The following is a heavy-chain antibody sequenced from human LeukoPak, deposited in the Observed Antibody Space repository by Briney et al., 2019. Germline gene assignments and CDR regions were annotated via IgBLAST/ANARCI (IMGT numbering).Heavy chain of an antibody. CDR3: ASDPFDSSGYYPLDY. D-gene: IGHD3-22*01. J-gene: IGHJ4*02. CDR2: ISYHGSNQ. V-gene: IGHV3-30-3*01. Sequence: GGSLRLSCAASGFTFSRYAMHWVRQAPGKGLEWVAVISYHGSNQYYADSMKGRFTISRDNSESTLYLQMSSLRPEDTAVYYCASDPFDSSGYYPLDYWGQGTLVTVSS. CDR1: GFTFSRYA.